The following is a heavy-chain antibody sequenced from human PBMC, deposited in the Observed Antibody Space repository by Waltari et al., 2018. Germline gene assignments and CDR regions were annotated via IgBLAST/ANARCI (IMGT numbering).Heavy chain of an antibody. CDR2: IWYDGINK. D-gene: IGHD3-22*01. V-gene: IGHV3-33*01. CDR1: GFTFSSYG. J-gene: IGHJ4*02. Sequence: QVQLVESGGGVVQPGRSLRLSCAASGFTFSSYGLHWVRQAPGKGLGWVAVIWYDGINKYYADSVKGRFTISRDNSKNTLYLQMNSLRAEDTAVYYCAREDSSGYYSDYWGQGTLVTVSS. CDR3: AREDSSGYYSDY.